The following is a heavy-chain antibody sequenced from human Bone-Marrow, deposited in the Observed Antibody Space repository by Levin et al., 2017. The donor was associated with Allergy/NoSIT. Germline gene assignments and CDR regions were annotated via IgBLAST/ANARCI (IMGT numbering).Heavy chain of an antibody. CDR1: GGSIRSGGYY. CDR2: IYDSGST. Sequence: SETLSLTCTVSGGSIRSGGYYWSWIRQHPGKGLEWIGYIYDSGSTSYNPSLDSRVAISVDTSKTQFYLKLTSLTAADTAVYYCARIPDTTSEFDYWGQGTLVTVSS. CDR3: ARIPDTTSEFDY. J-gene: IGHJ4*02. V-gene: IGHV4-31*03. D-gene: IGHD5-18*01.